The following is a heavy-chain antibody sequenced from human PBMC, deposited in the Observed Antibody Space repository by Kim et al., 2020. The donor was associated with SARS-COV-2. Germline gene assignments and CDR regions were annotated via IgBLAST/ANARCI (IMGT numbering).Heavy chain of an antibody. J-gene: IGHJ5*02. CDR3: ARGIAATAGGNWFDP. Sequence: GGSLRLSCAASGFTFSSYDMHWVRQATGKGLEWVSAIGTAGDTYYPGSVKGRFTISRENAKNSLYLQMNSLRAGDTAVYYCARGIAATAGGNWFDPWGQGTLVTVSS. V-gene: IGHV3-13*01. D-gene: IGHD6-13*01. CDR1: GFTFSSYD. CDR2: IGTAGDT.